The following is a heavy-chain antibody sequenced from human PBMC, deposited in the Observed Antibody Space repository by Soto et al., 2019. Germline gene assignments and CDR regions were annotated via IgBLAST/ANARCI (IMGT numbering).Heavy chain of an antibody. CDR2: ISYDGSNK. V-gene: IGHV3-30-3*02. D-gene: IGHD3-22*01. Sequence: PGGSLRLSCAASGFTVSSYAMQWVRQAPGKGLEWVAVISYDGSNKYYADSVKGRFTISRDNSKNTQYLQMSSLRADDTALYYCVKGEYYYDGSGYYPFDYWGQGTLVTVSS. J-gene: IGHJ4*02. CDR1: GFTVSSYA. CDR3: VKGEYYYDGSGYYPFDY.